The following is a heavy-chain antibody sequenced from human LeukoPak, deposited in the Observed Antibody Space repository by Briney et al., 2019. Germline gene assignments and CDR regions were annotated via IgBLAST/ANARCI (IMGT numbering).Heavy chain of an antibody. D-gene: IGHD6-13*01. Sequence: GGSLRLSCAASGFTFDDYAMHWVRQAPGKGLEWVSGISWNSGSIGYADSVKGRFTISRDNAKNSLYLQMNSLRAEDTAVYYCARNGIMIAAAAFDYWGQGTLVTVSS. CDR1: GFTFDDYA. J-gene: IGHJ4*02. V-gene: IGHV3-9*01. CDR3: ARNGIMIAAAAFDY. CDR2: ISWNSGSI.